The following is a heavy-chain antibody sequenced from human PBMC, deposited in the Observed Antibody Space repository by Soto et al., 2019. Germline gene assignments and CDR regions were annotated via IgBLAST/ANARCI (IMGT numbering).Heavy chain of an antibody. CDR3: AREDSMTTVVTRNAFDI. V-gene: IGHV1-46*01. CDR1: GYTFTSYH. J-gene: IGHJ3*02. D-gene: IGHD4-17*01. CDR2: INPSGGST. Sequence: ASVKVSCKASGYTFTSYHMHWVRQAPGQGLEWMGIINPSGGSTSYAQKFQGRVTMTRDTSTSTVYMELSSLRSEDTAVYYCAREDSMTTVVTRNAFDIWGQGTMVTVSS.